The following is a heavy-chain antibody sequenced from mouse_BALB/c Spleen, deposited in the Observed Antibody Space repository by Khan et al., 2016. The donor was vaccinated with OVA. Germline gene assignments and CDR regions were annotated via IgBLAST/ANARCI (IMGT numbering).Heavy chain of an antibody. J-gene: IGHJ4*01. Sequence: QIQLVQSGPELKKPGETVKISCTASGYTFTNYGMNWVKQAPGKGLKWMGFINTYTGEPTYADDFKGRFAFSLETSASTAYLQINNLKNEDTSTYFGAREEYAGTMDYWGQGTSVTVSS. CDR1: GYTFTNYG. D-gene: IGHD2-14*01. CDR2: INTYTGEP. V-gene: IGHV9-3-1*01. CDR3: AREEYAGTMDY.